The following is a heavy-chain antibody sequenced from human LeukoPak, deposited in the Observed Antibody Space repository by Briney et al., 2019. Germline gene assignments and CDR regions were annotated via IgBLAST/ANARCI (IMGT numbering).Heavy chain of an antibody. CDR1: GFTFSNAW. J-gene: IGHJ3*02. CDR3: ARERGPTMIVVVTTTAAGAFDI. V-gene: IGHV3-15*01. Sequence: GGSLRLSCAASGFTFSNAWMSWVRQAPGKGLEWVGRIKSKTDGGTTDYAAPVKGRFTISRDNAKNSLYLQMNSLRAEDTAVYYCARERGPTMIVVVTTTAAGAFDIWGQGTMVTVSS. CDR2: IKSKTDGGTT. D-gene: IGHD3-22*01.